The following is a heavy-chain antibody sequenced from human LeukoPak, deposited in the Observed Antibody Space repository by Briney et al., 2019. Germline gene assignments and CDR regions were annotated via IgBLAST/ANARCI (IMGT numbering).Heavy chain of an antibody. J-gene: IGHJ4*02. CDR1: GLTFKNFV. CDR3: AKGGAYSSGWYEGY. D-gene: IGHD6-19*01. Sequence: GGSLRLSCAASGLTFKNFVMTWVRQAPGQGLDWVSAISGNTGATYYADSVKGRFTISRDNSKNTLYLQMNSLRAEDTAVYYCAKGGAYSSGWYEGYWGQGTLVTVSS. CDR2: ISGNTGAT. V-gene: IGHV3-23*01.